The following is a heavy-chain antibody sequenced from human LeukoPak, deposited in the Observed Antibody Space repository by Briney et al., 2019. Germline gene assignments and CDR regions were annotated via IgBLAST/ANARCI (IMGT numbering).Heavy chain of an antibody. Sequence: SQTLSLTCTVSGGSISSSGYYWSWIRQPPGKGLEWIGYIYYSGSTNYNPSLKSRVTISVDTSKNQFSLKLSSVTAADTAVYYCARDRDGYNYYDYWGQGTLVTVSS. V-gene: IGHV4-61*08. CDR2: IYYSGST. J-gene: IGHJ4*02. D-gene: IGHD5-24*01. CDR1: GGSISSSGYY. CDR3: ARDRDGYNYYDY.